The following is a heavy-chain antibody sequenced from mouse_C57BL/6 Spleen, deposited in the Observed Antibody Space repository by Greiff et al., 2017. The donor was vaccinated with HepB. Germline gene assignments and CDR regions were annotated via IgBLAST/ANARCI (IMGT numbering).Heavy chain of an antibody. CDR3: TRDRGYGRGYYYAMDY. CDR1: GFTFSSYA. V-gene: IGHV5-9-1*02. D-gene: IGHD1-1*01. J-gene: IGHJ4*01. CDR2: ISSGGDYI. Sequence: EVMLVESGEGLVKPGGSLKLSCAASGFTFSSYAMSWVRQTPEKRLEWVAYISSGGDYIYYADTVKGRFTISRDNARNTLYLQMSSLKSEDTAMYYCTRDRGYGRGYYYAMDYWGQGTSVTVSS.